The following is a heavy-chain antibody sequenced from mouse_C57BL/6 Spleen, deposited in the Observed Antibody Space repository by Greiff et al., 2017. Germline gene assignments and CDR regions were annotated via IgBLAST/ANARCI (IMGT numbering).Heavy chain of an antibody. CDR3: ARGRAGKDYFDY. V-gene: IGHV1-52*01. Sequence: QVQLQQPGAELVRPGSSVKLSCKASGYTFTRYWMHWVKQRPIQGLEWIGNIDPSDSETHYNQKFKDKATLTVDKSSSTAYMQLSSLTSEDSAVYYFARGRAGKDYFDYWGQGTTLTVSS. CDR1: GYTFTRYW. J-gene: IGHJ2*01. CDR2: IDPSDSET. D-gene: IGHD4-1*01.